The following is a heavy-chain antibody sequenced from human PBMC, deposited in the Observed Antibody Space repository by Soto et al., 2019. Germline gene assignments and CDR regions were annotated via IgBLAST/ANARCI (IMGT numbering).Heavy chain of an antibody. D-gene: IGHD6-6*01. V-gene: IGHV3-7*04. J-gene: IGHJ4*02. CDR2: TNQDGSGK. CDR3: ARGHTRSSGIY. Sequence: EVQLVESGGGLVQPGGSLRLSCAASGFTFSDYWMSWVRQAPGKGLEWVANTNQDGSGKYYVDSVKGRFTISRDNAKNSLYLQMDSLRADDTAVYYCARGHTRSSGIYWGQGALVTVSS. CDR1: GFTFSDYW.